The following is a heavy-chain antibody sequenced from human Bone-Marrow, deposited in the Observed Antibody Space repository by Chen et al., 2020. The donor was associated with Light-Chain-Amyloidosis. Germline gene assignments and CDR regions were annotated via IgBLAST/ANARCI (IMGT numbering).Heavy chain of an antibody. V-gene: IGHV1-2*02. Sequence: QVQLVQSGAEVKKPGASVKVSCKASGYTFTGYYMHWVRPAPGQGLEWMGWINPNSGGTNYAQKFQGRVTMTRDTSISTAYMELSRLRSDDTAVYYCARVWGDIAAAGTNWFDPWGQGTLVTVSS. CDR2: INPNSGGT. D-gene: IGHD6-13*01. J-gene: IGHJ5*02. CDR3: ARVWGDIAAAGTNWFDP. CDR1: GYTFTGYY.